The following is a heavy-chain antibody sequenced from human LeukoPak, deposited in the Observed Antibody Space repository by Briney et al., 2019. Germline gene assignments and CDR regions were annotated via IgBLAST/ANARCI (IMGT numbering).Heavy chain of an antibody. Sequence: SETLSLTCTVSGGSISSYYWSWIRQPPGKGLEWIGEINHSGSTNYNPSLKSRVTISVDTSKNQFSLKLSSVTAADTAVYYCARLARHYDSSGYYFGGGGYYYYMDVWGKGTTVTVSS. CDR3: ARLARHYDSSGYYFGGGGYYYYMDV. CDR1: GGSISSYY. V-gene: IGHV4-34*01. CDR2: INHSGST. J-gene: IGHJ6*03. D-gene: IGHD3-22*01.